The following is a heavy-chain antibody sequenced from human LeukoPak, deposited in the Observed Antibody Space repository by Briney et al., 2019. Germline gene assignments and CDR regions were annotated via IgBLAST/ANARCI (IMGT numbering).Heavy chain of an antibody. CDR1: GYSFTAYY. CDR3: ARDMGTGRAFDI. D-gene: IGHD1-1*01. J-gene: IGHJ3*02. V-gene: IGHV1-2*02. CDR2: INPNSGDT. Sequence: ASVKVSCKASGYSFTAYYIHWVRQAPGQGLEWMGWINPNSGDTNYAQNSQGRVTMTRDTSISTAYMELSRLKSDDTALYYCARDMGTGRAFDIWGQGTKVTVSS.